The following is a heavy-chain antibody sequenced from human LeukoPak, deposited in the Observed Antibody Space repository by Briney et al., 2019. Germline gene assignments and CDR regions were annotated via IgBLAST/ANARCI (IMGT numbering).Heavy chain of an antibody. Sequence: PGGSLRLSCAASGFTFSSYWMSWVRQAPGKGLEWVANIKQDGSEKYYVDSVKGRFTISRDNAKNSLYLQMNSLRAEDTAVYYCARAEYYYDSSGYKNYYYYGMDVWGQGTTVTVSS. V-gene: IGHV3-7*01. J-gene: IGHJ6*02. CDR1: GFTFSSYW. D-gene: IGHD3-22*01. CDR2: IKQDGSEK. CDR3: ARAEYYYDSSGYKNYYYYGMDV.